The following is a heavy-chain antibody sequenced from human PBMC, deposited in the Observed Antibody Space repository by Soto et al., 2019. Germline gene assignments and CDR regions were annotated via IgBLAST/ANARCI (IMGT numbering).Heavy chain of an antibody. J-gene: IGHJ5*02. CDR3: ARDIGYCSSTSCQNWFDP. V-gene: IGHV1-69*13. Sequence: SVKVSCKASGGTFSSYAISWVRQAPGQGLEWMGGIIPIFGTANYAQKFQGRVTITADESTSTAYMELSSLRSEDTAVYYCARDIGYCSSTSCQNWFDPWGQGTLVTVSS. CDR1: GGTFSSYA. D-gene: IGHD2-2*01. CDR2: IIPIFGTA.